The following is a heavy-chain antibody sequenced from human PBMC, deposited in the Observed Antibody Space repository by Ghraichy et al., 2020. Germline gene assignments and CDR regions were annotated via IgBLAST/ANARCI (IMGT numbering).Heavy chain of an antibody. D-gene: IGHD4-23*01. CDR1: GFTFSSYS. CDR2: ITSSSRNT. V-gene: IGHV3-48*02. J-gene: IGHJ6*04. Sequence: GGSLRLSCVGSGFTFSSYSMNWVRQSPGKGLEWVSYITSSSRNTFYADSVKGRFTISRYNAQNSLSLQMNSLRDEDTAVYYCARGSRVVRFYYYDGMDVWGKGTTVTVSS. CDR3: ARGSRVVRFYYYDGMDV.